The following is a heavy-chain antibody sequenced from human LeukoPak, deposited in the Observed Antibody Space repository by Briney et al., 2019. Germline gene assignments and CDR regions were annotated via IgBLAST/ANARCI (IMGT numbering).Heavy chain of an antibody. V-gene: IGHV3-7*01. CDR3: ARGRLSTSTWLTGY. CDR1: GFTFSSYW. Sequence: PGGSLRLSCAASGFTFSSYWMSWVRQAPGKGLEWVANIKQDGSEKYYVDSVKGRFTISRDNAKTTLYLQMNGLRAEDTAVYYCARGRLSTSTWLTGYWGQGALVTVSS. J-gene: IGHJ4*02. D-gene: IGHD6-13*01. CDR2: IKQDGSEK.